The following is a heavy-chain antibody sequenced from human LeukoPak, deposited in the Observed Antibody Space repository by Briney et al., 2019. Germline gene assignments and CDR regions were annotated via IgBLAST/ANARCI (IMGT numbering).Heavy chain of an antibody. V-gene: IGHV3-7*02. CDR2: IKQDGSEK. J-gene: IGHJ4*02. D-gene: IGHD3-22*01. CDR3: ASVFWGSSGYYFEH. Sequence: PGGSLRLSCAASRFTSSRYWMSWVRQAPGRGLEWVANIKQDGSEKYYVDSVKGRFTISRDNAKNSLFLHMNSLRVEDTAVYYCASVFWGSSGYYFEHWGQGALVTVSS. CDR1: RFTSSRYW.